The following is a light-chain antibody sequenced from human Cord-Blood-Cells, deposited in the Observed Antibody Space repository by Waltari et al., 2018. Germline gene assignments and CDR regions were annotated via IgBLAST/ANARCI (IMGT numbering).Light chain of an antibody. CDR2: DVS. Sequence: QSALTQPRPVSGSPGQSVTISCTGTSSDVGGYNYVSWYQPHPGKAPKLLICDVSKRPSGVPDRFSGSKSGTTASLTISGLQAEDEADYYCCSYAGSLRVFGGGTKLTVL. CDR3: CSYAGSLRV. CDR1: SSDVGGYNY. J-gene: IGLJ3*02. V-gene: IGLV2-11*01.